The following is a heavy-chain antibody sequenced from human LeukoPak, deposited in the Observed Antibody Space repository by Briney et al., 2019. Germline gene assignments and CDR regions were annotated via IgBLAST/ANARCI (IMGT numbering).Heavy chain of an antibody. CDR1: GFTFSTYW. Sequence: GGSLRLSCAASGFTFSTYWMRWVRQAPGRGLEWVANIKQDESEKYYVDSVKGRFTISRDNAKYSLYLQMNSLRAEDTAVYYCARGGAPVFYFDDWGQGTLVTVSS. D-gene: IGHD2-8*01. V-gene: IGHV3-7*01. CDR2: IKQDESEK. CDR3: ARGGAPVFYFDD. J-gene: IGHJ4*02.